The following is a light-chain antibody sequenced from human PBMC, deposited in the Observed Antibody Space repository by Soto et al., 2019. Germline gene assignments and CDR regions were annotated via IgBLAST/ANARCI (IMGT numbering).Light chain of an antibody. J-gene: IGLJ2*01. V-gene: IGLV2-8*01. Sequence: HSALTQPPSASGSPGQSVTISCTGTSSDVGAYKYVSWYQQHPGKAPKLMIYAVSERPSGVPDRFSGSKSGNTASLTVSGLQAEDEADYYCSSYAGSSLVFGGGTKLTVL. CDR3: SSYAGSSLV. CDR1: SSDVGAYKY. CDR2: AVS.